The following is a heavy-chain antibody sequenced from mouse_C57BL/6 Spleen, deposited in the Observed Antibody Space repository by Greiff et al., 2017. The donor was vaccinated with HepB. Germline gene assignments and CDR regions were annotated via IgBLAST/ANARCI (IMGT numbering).Heavy chain of an antibody. CDR2: IDPETGGT. CDR3: TRSLYGSIYAMDY. V-gene: IGHV1-15*01. Sequence: VQLQQSGAELVRPGASVTLSCKASGYTFTDYEMHWVKQTPVHGLEWIGAIDPETGGTAYNQKFKGKAILTADKSSSTAYMELRSLTSEDSAVYYCTRSLYGSIYAMDYWGQGTSVTVSS. D-gene: IGHD1-1*01. J-gene: IGHJ4*01. CDR1: GYTFTDYE.